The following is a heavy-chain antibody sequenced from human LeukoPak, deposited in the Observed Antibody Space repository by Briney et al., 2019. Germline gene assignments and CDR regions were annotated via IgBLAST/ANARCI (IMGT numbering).Heavy chain of an antibody. CDR1: GYSFTNNW. CDR2: IYPGDSDT. D-gene: IGHD1-14*01. J-gene: IGHJ4*02. V-gene: IGHV5-51*01. Sequence: GESLKISCKGSGYSFTNNWIGWVRQMPGKGLEWMGLIYPGDSDTRYSPSFQGQVTISADNSISTAYLQWSSLKASDTAIYYCARPSGGYNREFDYWGQGTLVTVSS. CDR3: ARPSGGYNREFDY.